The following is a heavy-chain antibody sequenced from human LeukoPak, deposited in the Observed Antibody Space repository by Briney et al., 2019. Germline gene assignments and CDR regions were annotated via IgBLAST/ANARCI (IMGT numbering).Heavy chain of an antibody. CDR3: ARDASTGTFYFDY. D-gene: IGHD2-2*01. V-gene: IGHV3-23*01. CDR2: ISGSGGST. J-gene: IGHJ4*02. CDR1: GFTFSSYG. Sequence: GGSLRLSCAASGFTFSSYGMSWVRQAPGKGLAWVSAISGSGGSTYYADAVRGRFIITRDNSKNTLYLQMNSLRAEDTAVYYCARDASTGTFYFDYWGQGTLVTVSS.